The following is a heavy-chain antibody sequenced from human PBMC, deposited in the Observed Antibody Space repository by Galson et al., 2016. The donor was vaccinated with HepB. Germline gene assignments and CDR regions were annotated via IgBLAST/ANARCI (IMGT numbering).Heavy chain of an antibody. CDR1: GFVFSNFG. D-gene: IGHD1-1*01. CDR3: AKERLVRRIFDH. J-gene: IGHJ4*02. V-gene: IGHV3-23*01. Sequence: SLRLSCAASGFVFSNFGLSWVRQAPGKGLEWVASISTRRTTYYSDSVQGRLPISRDNSNNTLYLQMNGLRAEDTAVYYCAKERLVRRIFDHWGQGTLLTVSS. CDR2: ISTRRTT.